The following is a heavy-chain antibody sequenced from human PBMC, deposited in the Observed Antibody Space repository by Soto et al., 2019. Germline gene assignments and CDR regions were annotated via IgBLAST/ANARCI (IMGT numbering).Heavy chain of an antibody. V-gene: IGHV4-39*01. Sequence: SETLSLTCTVSGGSISSSSYYWGWIRQPPGKGLEWIGSIYYSGSTYYNPSLKSRVTISVDTSKNQFSLKLSSVTAADTAVYYCVRHARGFDPWGQGTLVTVSS. J-gene: IGHJ5*02. CDR2: IYYSGST. CDR3: VRHARGFDP. CDR1: GGSISSSSYY.